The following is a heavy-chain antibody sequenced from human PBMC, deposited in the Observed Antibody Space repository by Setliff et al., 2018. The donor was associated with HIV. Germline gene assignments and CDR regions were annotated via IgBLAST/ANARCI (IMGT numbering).Heavy chain of an antibody. CDR3: VSYYFDSSGYYYGRWDYFDY. V-gene: IGHV1-69*10. Sequence: SVKVSCKTSGGAFSTYSINWVRQAPGQGPEWMGGVIWIIGVTNYAQKFQGRVTITADESTSTAYMELSSLRSEDTAVYFCVSYYFDSSGYYYGRWDYFDYWGQGTLVTVSS. D-gene: IGHD3-22*01. CDR2: VIWIIGVT. J-gene: IGHJ4*02. CDR1: GGAFSTYS.